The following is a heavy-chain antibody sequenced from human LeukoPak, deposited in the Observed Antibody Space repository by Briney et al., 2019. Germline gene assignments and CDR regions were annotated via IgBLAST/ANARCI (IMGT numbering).Heavy chain of an antibody. Sequence: GGSLRHSRASSRFTYRRYSRNEVRQAPGKGLEWVSSISSSSAYIYYADSMKGRFTISRDNAKSSLFLQMNSLRAEDTAVYYCARAGLSAYQSGGDYWGRGTVVTVSS. J-gene: IGHJ4*02. CDR2: ISSSSAYI. D-gene: IGHD3-16*01. V-gene: IGHV3-21*01. CDR3: ARAGLSAYQSGGDY. CDR1: RFTYRRYS.